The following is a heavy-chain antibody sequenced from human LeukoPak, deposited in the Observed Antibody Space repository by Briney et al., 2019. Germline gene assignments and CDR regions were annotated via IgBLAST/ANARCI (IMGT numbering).Heavy chain of an antibody. CDR3: ARVVTRGLYYFDY. CDR1: GGSISSYY. V-gene: IGHV4-59*01. J-gene: IGHJ4*02. Sequence: PSETLSLTCTVSGGSISSYYWSWIRQPPGQGLEWIGYIYYSGSTNYNPSLKSRVTISVDTSKNQFSLKLSSVTAADTAVYYCARVVTRGLYYFDYWGQGTLVTVSS. D-gene: IGHD2-21*02. CDR2: IYYSGST.